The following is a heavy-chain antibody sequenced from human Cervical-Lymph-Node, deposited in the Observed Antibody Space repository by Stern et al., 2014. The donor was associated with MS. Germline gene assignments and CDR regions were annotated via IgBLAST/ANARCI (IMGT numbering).Heavy chain of an antibody. CDR2: LSGYNGDT. Sequence: QMQLVQSGGEVKKPGASVKVSCKASGYTFSYYGLSWVRQAPGQGLEWMGWLSGYNGDTRYAQKFRGRVTMTTDTSTSTAYMEVRSLRSDDTAVYYCARVPHGPRMAHYLGIWGQGTLVTVSS. D-gene: IGHD5-24*01. J-gene: IGHJ4*02. CDR3: ARVPHGPRMAHYLGI. CDR1: GYTFSYYG. V-gene: IGHV1-18*01.